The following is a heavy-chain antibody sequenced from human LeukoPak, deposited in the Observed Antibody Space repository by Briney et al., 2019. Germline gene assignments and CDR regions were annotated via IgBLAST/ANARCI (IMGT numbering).Heavy chain of an antibody. CDR2: INAGNGNT. D-gene: IGHD3-22*01. CDR1: GYTFTTYA. Sequence: ASVKVSCKASGYTFTTYAMHWVRQAPGQRLEWMGWINAGNGNTGYSQKFQGRVTITRDTSASTVYMELSSLRSEDTAVYYCARVYYYDSSGYHLGVDYWGQGTLVTVSS. J-gene: IGHJ4*02. CDR3: ARVYYYDSSGYHLGVDY. V-gene: IGHV1-3*01.